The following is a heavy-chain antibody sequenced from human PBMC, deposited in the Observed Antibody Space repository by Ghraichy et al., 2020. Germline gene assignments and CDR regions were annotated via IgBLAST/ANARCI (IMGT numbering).Heavy chain of an antibody. CDR2: VNPNSGNT. Sequence: ASVKVSCKASGYTFTSYDINCVRQATGQGLAWMGWVNPNSGNTGVAQKFQGRVTMTRNTSISTVYMELSSLRSEDTAVYYCARVDGSESYYDGGYDYGGQGTLVNGSA. CDR1: GYTFTSYD. J-gene: IGHJ4*02. V-gene: IGHV1-8*01. CDR3: ARVDGSESYYDGGYDY. D-gene: IGHD3-10*01.